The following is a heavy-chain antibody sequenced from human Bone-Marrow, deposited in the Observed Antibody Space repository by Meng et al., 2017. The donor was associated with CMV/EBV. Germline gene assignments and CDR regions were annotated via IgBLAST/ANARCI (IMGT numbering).Heavy chain of an antibody. V-gene: IGHV3-20*04. Sequence: GESLKISCAASGFTFDDYGMSWVRQAPGKGLEWVYGINWNGGSTGYADSVKGRFTISRDNAKNSLYLQMNSLRAEDTALYYCARDSPRELTFDYWGQGTLVTVSS. CDR3: ARDSPRELTFDY. CDR1: GFTFDDYG. D-gene: IGHD1-26*01. CDR2: INWNGGST. J-gene: IGHJ4*02.